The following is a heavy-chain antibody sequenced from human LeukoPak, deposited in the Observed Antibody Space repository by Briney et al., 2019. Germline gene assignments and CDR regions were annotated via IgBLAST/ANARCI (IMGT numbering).Heavy chain of an antibody. V-gene: IGHV4-38-2*02. D-gene: IGHD6-13*01. CDR3: ARSIAAAGRRPTAFDY. CDR2: IYHSGST. Sequence: TSETLSLTCTVSGYSISSGYYWGWIRQPPGKGLEWIGSIYHSGSTYYNPSLKSRVTISVDTSKNQFSLKLSSVTAADTAVYYCARSIAAAGRRPTAFDYWGQGTLVTVSS. J-gene: IGHJ4*02. CDR1: GYSISSGYY.